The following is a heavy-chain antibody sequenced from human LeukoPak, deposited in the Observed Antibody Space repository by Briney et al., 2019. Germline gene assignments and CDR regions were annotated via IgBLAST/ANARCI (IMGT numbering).Heavy chain of an antibody. J-gene: IGHJ4*02. Sequence: GGSLRLSCAASGFDFSNYGMHWVRQAPGKGLEWVTFIQYDGINKYYGDSVRGRFTISRDNSKNTLYLQMHSLRREDTAVYYCVSGDFRFWGQGTLVTVSS. D-gene: IGHD2-21*01. CDR1: GFDFSNYG. V-gene: IGHV3-30*02. CDR2: IQYDGINK. CDR3: VSGDFRF.